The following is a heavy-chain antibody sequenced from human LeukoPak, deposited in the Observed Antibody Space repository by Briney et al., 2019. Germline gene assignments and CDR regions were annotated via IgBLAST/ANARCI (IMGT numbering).Heavy chain of an antibody. J-gene: IGHJ4*02. CDR3: ASRLYCSNTRCRNFPFAY. CDR1: GGTFSSYA. D-gene: IGHD2-2*01. Sequence: SVKLSCKASGGTFSSYAINWVRQAPGQGLELMGGITPIFGIANYAQEFQDRVTITADESTSTAYMELSSLRSEDTAIYYCASRLYCSNTRCRNFPFAYWGQGTLVTVSS. CDR2: ITPIFGIA. V-gene: IGHV1-69*13.